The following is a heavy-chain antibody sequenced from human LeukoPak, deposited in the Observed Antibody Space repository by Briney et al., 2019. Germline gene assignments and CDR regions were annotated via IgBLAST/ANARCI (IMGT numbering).Heavy chain of an antibody. CDR1: GFTFSSYS. V-gene: IGHV3-48*02. Sequence: GGFLRLSCAASGFTFSSYSMNWVRRAPGKGLEWVSYISTSTSTIYYADSVKGRFTISRDNAKNSLYLQMNSLRDEDTAVYYCARYSSGHDAFDIWGQGTMVTVSS. J-gene: IGHJ3*02. CDR2: ISTSTSTI. CDR3: ARYSSGHDAFDI. D-gene: IGHD6-19*01.